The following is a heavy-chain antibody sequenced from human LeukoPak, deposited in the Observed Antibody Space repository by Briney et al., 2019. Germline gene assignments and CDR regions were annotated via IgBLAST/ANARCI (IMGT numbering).Heavy chain of an antibody. J-gene: IGHJ4*02. CDR1: GFTFDDYA. CDR2: ISWNSGSI. D-gene: IGHD3-3*01. Sequence: GGALRLSCAASGFTFDDYAMHWVRQAPGKGLEWVSGISWNSGSIGYADSVKGRFTISRDNAKNSLYLQMNSLRAEDMALYYCAKASYYDFWSGYSFFDYWGQGTLVTVSS. CDR3: AKASYYDFWSGYSFFDY. V-gene: IGHV3-9*03.